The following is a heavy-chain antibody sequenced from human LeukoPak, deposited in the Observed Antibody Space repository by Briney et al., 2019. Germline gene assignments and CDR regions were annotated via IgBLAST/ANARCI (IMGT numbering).Heavy chain of an antibody. J-gene: IGHJ4*02. V-gene: IGHV4-59*01. CDR2: IYFSGST. D-gene: IGHD2-15*01. CDR3: ARGHRGGWLDFDS. Sequence: SETLSLTCTVSGGSIRSDHWSWIRQPPGKGLEFIGYIYFSGSTSYNPSLKSRVTISVDSSKTQFSLTLRSVTAADTAVYYCARGHRGGWLDFDSWGQGTLVTVSS. CDR1: GGSIRSDH.